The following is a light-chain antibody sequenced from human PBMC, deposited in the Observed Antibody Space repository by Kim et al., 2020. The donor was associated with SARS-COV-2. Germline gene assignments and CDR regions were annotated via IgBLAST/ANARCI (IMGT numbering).Light chain of an antibody. J-gene: IGKJ1*01. Sequence: DIQMTQSPSSLSASVGDRVTITCRASQSISSYLNWYQQKPGKAPKLLIYAASSLQSGVPSRFSGSGSGTDFILTISSLQPEDFATYYCQKSYSTPWTFGQGTKVDIK. V-gene: IGKV1-39*01. CDR3: QKSYSTPWT. CDR1: QSISSY. CDR2: AAS.